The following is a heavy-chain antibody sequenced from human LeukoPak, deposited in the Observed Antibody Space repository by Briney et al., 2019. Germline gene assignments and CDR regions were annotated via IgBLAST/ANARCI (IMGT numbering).Heavy chain of an antibody. CDR2: ISSSSSYI. Sequence: PGGSLRLSCAASGFTFSSYSMNWVCQAPGKGLEWVSSISSSSSYIYYADSVKGRFTISRDNAKNSLYLQMNSLRAEDTAVYYCARDSAVAGTYWGQGTLVTASS. CDR1: GFTFSSYS. V-gene: IGHV3-21*01. CDR3: ARDSAVAGTY. J-gene: IGHJ4*02. D-gene: IGHD6-19*01.